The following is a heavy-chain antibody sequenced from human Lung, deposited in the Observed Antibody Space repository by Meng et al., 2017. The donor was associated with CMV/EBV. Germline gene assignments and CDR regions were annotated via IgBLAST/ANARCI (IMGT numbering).Heavy chain of an antibody. Sequence: SVKVSCXASGYTFTGYYIHWVRQAPGQGLECMGWINPDSGDTTYTQKFQGRVTMTADTSITTAYMDLSRLRSDDAAVYYCARTYDLKLDAFDVWGQGTMVTVSS. V-gene: IGHV1-2*02. CDR3: ARTYDLKLDAFDV. D-gene: IGHD3-22*01. J-gene: IGHJ3*01. CDR1: GYTFTGYY. CDR2: INPDSGDT.